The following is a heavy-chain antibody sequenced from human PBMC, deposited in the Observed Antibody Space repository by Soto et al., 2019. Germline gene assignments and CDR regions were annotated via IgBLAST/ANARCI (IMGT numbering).Heavy chain of an antibody. J-gene: IGHJ4*02. CDR2: ISGSGDST. V-gene: IGHV3-23*01. CDR3: ASRTSGWYLDY. D-gene: IGHD6-19*01. CDR1: GFTFSSYA. Sequence: EVQLLESGGGLVQPGGSLRLSCAASGFTFSSYAMSWVRQAPGKGLVWVSVISGSGDSTYYADSVKGRFTISRDNSKNTLYLQMNSLRAEDTAVYYCASRTSGWYLDYWGQGTLVTVSS.